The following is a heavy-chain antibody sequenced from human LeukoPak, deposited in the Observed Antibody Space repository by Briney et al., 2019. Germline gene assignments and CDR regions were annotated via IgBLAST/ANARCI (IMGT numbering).Heavy chain of an antibody. J-gene: IGHJ4*02. CDR1: GFTFSSYS. D-gene: IGHD2-15*01. CDR3: ARLPRYCSGGSCYRLDY. CDR2: ISSSSSTI. V-gene: IGHV3-48*04. Sequence: PGGSLRLSCAASGFTFSSYSMNWVRQAPGKGLEWVSYISSSSSTIYYADSVKGRFTISRDNAKNSLYLQMNSLRAEDTAVYYCARLPRYCSGGSCYRLDYWGQGTLVTVSS.